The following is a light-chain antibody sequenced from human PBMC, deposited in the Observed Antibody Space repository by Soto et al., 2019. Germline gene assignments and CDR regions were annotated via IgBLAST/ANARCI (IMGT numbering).Light chain of an antibody. Sequence: PEERATHAGRVCQTVSSSALAWYQQKPGQPPRLLIYGASNRASGIPDRFSGSGSGTDFTLTISSLDPEDFAVYYCPPYCRPSFSFGLATKV. CDR1: QTVSSSA. CDR2: GAS. J-gene: IGKJ1*01. V-gene: IGKV3-20*01. CDR3: PPYCRPSFS.